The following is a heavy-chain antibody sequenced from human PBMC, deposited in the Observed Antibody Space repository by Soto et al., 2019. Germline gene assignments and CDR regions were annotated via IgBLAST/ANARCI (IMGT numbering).Heavy chain of an antibody. D-gene: IGHD3-9*01. Sequence: FSGKNGSWVGHRPMKRLKWIGEINHSGSTNYNPSLKSRVTISVDTSKNQFSLKLSSVTAADTAVYYCARAMPLRYFDWLFQSKHHAFDILRQRSMVP. CDR1: FSGKN. V-gene: IGHV4-34*01. J-gene: IGHJ3*02. CDR2: INHSGST. CDR3: ARAMPLRYFDWLFQSKHHAFDI.